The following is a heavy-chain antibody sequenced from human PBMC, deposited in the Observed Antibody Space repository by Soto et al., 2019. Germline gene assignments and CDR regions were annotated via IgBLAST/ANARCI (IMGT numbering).Heavy chain of an antibody. CDR1: GGTFSSYA. V-gene: IGHV1-69*13. CDR2: IIPIFGTA. D-gene: IGHD2-2*01. CDR3: ARLYCSSTSCYLDY. Sequence: ASVKVSCKASGGTFSSYAISWVRQAPGQGLEWMGGIIPIFGTANYAQKFQGRVTITADESTSTAYMELSSLRSEDTAVYYCARLYCSSTSCYLDYWGQGTLVTVLL. J-gene: IGHJ4*02.